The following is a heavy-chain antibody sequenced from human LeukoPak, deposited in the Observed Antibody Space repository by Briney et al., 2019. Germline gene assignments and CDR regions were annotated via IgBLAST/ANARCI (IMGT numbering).Heavy chain of an antibody. Sequence: GGSLRLSCAASGFTFSSYAMSWVRQAPGKGLEWVSAISDSGGSTCYGDSVKGRFTISRDNSKNTLYLQMNSLRAEDTAVYYCATSPAPYYYYGMDVWGQGTTVTVSS. CDR3: ATSPAPYYYYGMDV. J-gene: IGHJ6*02. CDR2: ISDSGGST. V-gene: IGHV3-23*01. CDR1: GFTFSSYA.